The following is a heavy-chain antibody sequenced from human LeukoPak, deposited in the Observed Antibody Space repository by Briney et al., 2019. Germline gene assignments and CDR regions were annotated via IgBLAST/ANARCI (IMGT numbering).Heavy chain of an antibody. CDR3: ARGAFDCSSTSCYFDP. Sequence: ASVKVSCKTSGYTFTDYDINWVRQATGQGLEWLGWMSPNNGNTGYAQKFQGRVTMTRDTSINTAYMELSSLRSEDTAVYYCARGAFDCSSTSCYFDPWGQGTLVTVSS. CDR2: MSPNNGNT. J-gene: IGHJ5*02. CDR1: GYTFTDYD. D-gene: IGHD2-2*01. V-gene: IGHV1-8*01.